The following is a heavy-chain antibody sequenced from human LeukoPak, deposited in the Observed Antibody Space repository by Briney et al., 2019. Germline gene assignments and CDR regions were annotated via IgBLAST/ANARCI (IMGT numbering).Heavy chain of an antibody. Sequence: ASVKVSCKASGGTFSSYAISWVRQATGQGLEWMGWMNPNSGNTGYAQKFQGRVTITRNTSISTAYMELSSLRSEDTAVYYCARVRLLGYCSSTSCSHGSDPWGQGTLVTVSS. CDR2: MNPNSGNT. CDR1: GGTFSSYA. CDR3: ARVRLLGYCSSTSCSHGSDP. D-gene: IGHD2-2*01. V-gene: IGHV1-8*03. J-gene: IGHJ5*02.